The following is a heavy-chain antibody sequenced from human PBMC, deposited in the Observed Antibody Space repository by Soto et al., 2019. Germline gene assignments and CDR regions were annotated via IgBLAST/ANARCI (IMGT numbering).Heavy chain of an antibody. D-gene: IGHD4-17*01. CDR1: GFTFSSYS. CDR3: ARVSFTTWYFDS. CDR2: ISSSSSYI. J-gene: IGHJ4*02. Sequence: WGSLRLSCAASGFTFSSYSMNWVRQAPGKGLEWVSSISSSSSYIYYADSVKGRFTISRDNAKNSLYLQMNSLRAEDTAVYYCARVSFTTWYFDSWGKGNMVTVSS. V-gene: IGHV3-21*01.